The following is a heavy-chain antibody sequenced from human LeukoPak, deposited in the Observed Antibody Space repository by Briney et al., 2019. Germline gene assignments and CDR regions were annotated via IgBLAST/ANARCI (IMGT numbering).Heavy chain of an antibody. J-gene: IGHJ3*02. CDR3: ASCREINDAFDI. D-gene: IGHD2-15*01. Sequence: GASVKVSCKASGGSFSSYAISWVRQAPGQGLEWMGGIIPIFGTANYAQKFLGRVTITADESTSTAYMELSSLRSEDTAVYYCASCREINDAFDIWGQGTMVTVSS. CDR1: GGSFSSYA. V-gene: IGHV1-69*13. CDR2: IIPIFGTA.